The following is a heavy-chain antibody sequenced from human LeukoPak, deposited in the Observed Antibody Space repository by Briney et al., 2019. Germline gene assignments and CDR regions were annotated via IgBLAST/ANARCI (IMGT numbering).Heavy chain of an antibody. CDR1: GFTFSSYW. D-gene: IGHD4-17*01. V-gene: IGHV3-7*01. CDR2: IKQDGSEK. CDR3: AREPSTVTTWWFDP. J-gene: IGHJ5*02. Sequence: PGGSLRLSCAASGFTFSSYWMSWVRQAPGKGLEWVANIKQDGSEKYYVDSVKGRFTISRDNAKNSLYLQMNSLRAEDTAVYYCAREPSTVTTWWFDPWGQGTLVTVSS.